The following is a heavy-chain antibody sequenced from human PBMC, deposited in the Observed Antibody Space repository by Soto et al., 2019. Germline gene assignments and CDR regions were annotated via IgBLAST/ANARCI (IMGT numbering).Heavy chain of an antibody. CDR2: IYHSGTT. CDR3: ARVRRNQLLGCFDP. CDR1: GGSISSGGYY. Sequence: QVQLQASGPGLVKPSQTLSLTCTVSGGSISSGGYYWSWIRQHPGKGLELIVYIYHSGTTYYNPSLKIRFTISVDTSKDHFSPTLTSVTAAETAVYYCARVRRNQLLGCFDPWGQGTLVTVAS. D-gene: IGHD2-2*01. J-gene: IGHJ5*01. V-gene: IGHV4-31*03.